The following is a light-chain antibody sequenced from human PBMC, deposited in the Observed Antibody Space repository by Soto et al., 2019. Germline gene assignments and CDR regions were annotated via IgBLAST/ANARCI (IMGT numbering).Light chain of an antibody. CDR2: GAS. CDR1: QSVSSSY. Sequence: EIVLTQSPGTLSLSPGERATLSCRASQSVSSSYLAWYQQQPGQAPRLLIYGASSMATGIPDRFSGSGSGTDFTLTISRLEPEDFAVYYCHQYDSSPLTFGGGNKVEIK. V-gene: IGKV3-20*01. CDR3: HQYDSSPLT. J-gene: IGKJ4*01.